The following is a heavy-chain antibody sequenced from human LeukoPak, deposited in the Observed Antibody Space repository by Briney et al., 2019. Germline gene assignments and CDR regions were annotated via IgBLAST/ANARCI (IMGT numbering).Heavy chain of an antibody. CDR1: GLTFSSYA. V-gene: IGHV3-23*01. CDR2: INDSGGST. Sequence: GGSLRLSCAASGLTFSSYAMSWVRHLPGKGLEWLSYINDSGGSTYYADSVKGRFVISRDNSKNSLYLQINSLRAEDTAIYYCATYDYVWGRYRLAQSDYWGQGTLVTVSS. CDR3: ATYDYVWGRYRLAQSDY. D-gene: IGHD3-16*02. J-gene: IGHJ4*02.